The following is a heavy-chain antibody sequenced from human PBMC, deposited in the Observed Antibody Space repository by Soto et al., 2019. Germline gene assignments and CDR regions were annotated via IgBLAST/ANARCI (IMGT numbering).Heavy chain of an antibody. J-gene: IGHJ6*02. CDR2: IWYDGSNK. D-gene: IGHD3-9*01. Sequence: PGGSLRLSCAASGFTFSSYGMHWVRQAPGKGLEWVAVIWYDGSNKYYADSVKGRFTISRDNSKNTLYLQMNSLRAEDTAVYYCARDPTYYDILTDTYGMDVWGQGTTVTVSS. CDR1: GFTFSSYG. CDR3: ARDPTYYDILTDTYGMDV. V-gene: IGHV3-33*01.